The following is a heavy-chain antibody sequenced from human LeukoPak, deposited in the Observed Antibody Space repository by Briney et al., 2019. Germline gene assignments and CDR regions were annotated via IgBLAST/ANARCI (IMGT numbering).Heavy chain of an antibody. CDR3: ARTLPGGLWY. CDR2: INPSGGST. J-gene: IGHJ4*02. Sequence: ASVKVSCKASGYTFTSYYMHWVRQAPGQGLEWMGIINPSGGSTSYAQKFQGRVTMTRDTSPSTVYMELSSLRSEDAPVYYCARTLPGGLWYWGQGTLVTVSS. V-gene: IGHV1-46*01. D-gene: IGHD2-21*01. CDR1: GYTFTSYY.